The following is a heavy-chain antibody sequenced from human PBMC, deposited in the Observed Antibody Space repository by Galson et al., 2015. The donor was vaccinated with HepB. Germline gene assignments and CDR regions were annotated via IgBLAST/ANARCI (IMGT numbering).Heavy chain of an antibody. CDR3: AKDLWGSLTAFDY. D-gene: IGHD3-16*01. CDR1: GFTFSSYA. J-gene: IGHJ4*02. V-gene: IGHV3-23*01. Sequence: LRLSCAASGFTFSSYAMSWVRQAPGKGLEWVSAISGSGGSTYYADSVKGRFTISRDNSKNTLYLQMNSLRAEDTAVYYCAKDLWGSLTAFDYWGQGTLVTVSS. CDR2: ISGSGGST.